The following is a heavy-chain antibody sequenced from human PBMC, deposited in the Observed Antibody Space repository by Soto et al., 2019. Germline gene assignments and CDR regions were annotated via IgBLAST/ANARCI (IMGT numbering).Heavy chain of an antibody. V-gene: IGHV4-38-2*02. J-gene: IGHJ6*02. Sequence: SATRSLTCTGSGYSMSRGYYWGWIRQPPGKGLEWIGSIYHSGSNYYNTSLKSRVTISVDTSKHQFSLKLSSVTAEDTAVYYCARDSLGGATRYSYYAMDVWGQANTV. D-gene: IGHD1-26*01. CDR2: IYHSGSN. CDR3: ARDSLGGATRYSYYAMDV. CDR1: GYSMSRGYY.